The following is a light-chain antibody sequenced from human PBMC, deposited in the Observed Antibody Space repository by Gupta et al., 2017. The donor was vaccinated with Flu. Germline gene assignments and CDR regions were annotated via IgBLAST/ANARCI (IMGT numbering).Light chain of an antibody. CDR3: AAWDDSLNGHYV. Sequence: QSVLAQPPSASGTPGQRVTISCSGSTSNIGTNSVNWYQQVPGTPPKLLIYGSYQRPSGVPDRFAGSKSGTSASLAISGLQSEDEADYYCAAWDDSLNGHYVFGTGTKVTVL. J-gene: IGLJ1*01. V-gene: IGLV1-44*01. CDR2: GSY. CDR1: TSNIGTNS.